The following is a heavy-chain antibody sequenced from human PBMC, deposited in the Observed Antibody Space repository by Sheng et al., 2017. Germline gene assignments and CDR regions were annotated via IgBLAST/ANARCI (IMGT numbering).Heavy chain of an antibody. J-gene: IGHJ3*02. Sequence: VQLVESGGGVVQPGRSLRLSCAASGFTFGDYAMHWVRQAPGRGLEWVSGISWDSVDMGYAASVKGRFTVSRDNANNSLYLQMNSLRPEDMGFYYCVKTLSMVTRSDAFHIWGQGTTVIVSS. CDR2: ISWDSVDM. CDR1: GFTFGDYA. D-gene: IGHD4-17*01. V-gene: IGHV3-9*03. CDR3: VKTLSMVTRSDAFHI.